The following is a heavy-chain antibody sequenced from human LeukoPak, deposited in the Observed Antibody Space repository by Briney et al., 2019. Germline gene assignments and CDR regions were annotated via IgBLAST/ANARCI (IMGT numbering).Heavy chain of an antibody. CDR2: IYYSGST. V-gene: IGHV4-31*03. CDR3: ARDGRYGMDV. J-gene: IGHJ6*02. Sequence: SGTLSLTCTVSGGSISSGGYYWSWIRQHPGKGLEWIGYIYYSGSTYYNPSLKSRVTISVDTSKNQFSLKLSSVTAADTAVYYCARDGRYGMDVWGQGTTVTVSS. CDR1: GGSISSGGYY.